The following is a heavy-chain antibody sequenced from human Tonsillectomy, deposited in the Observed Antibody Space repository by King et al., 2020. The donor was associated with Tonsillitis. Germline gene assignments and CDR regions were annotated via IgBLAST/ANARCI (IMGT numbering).Heavy chain of an antibody. CDR1: GFSLITSAVG. D-gene: IGHD3-10*01. J-gene: IGHJ4*02. CDR3: AHRPFDGEVFDY. Sequence: TLKESGPTLVKPTQTLTLTCTFSGFSLITSAVGVGWIRQPPGKALEWLALIYWDDDKRYSPSLKSRLTITKDTSKNQVVLTMTNMDPVDTATYYCAHRPFDGEVFDYWGQGTLVTVSS. V-gene: IGHV2-5*02. CDR2: IYWDDDK.